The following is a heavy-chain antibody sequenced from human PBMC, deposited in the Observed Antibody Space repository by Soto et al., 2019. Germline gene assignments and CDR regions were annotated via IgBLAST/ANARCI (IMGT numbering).Heavy chain of an antibody. V-gene: IGHV3-15*01. D-gene: IGHD6-13*01. Sequence: LRLSCAASGFTFSNAWMSWVRQAPGKGLEWVGRIKSKTDGGTTDYAAPVKGRFTISRDDSKNTLYLQMNSLKTEDTAVYYCTTGLTAAPDAFDIWGQGTMVTVSS. CDR1: GFTFSNAW. CDR2: IKSKTDGGTT. CDR3: TTGLTAAPDAFDI. J-gene: IGHJ3*02.